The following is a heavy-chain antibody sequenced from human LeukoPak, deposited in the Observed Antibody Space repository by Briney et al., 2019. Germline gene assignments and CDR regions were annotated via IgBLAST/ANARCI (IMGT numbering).Heavy chain of an antibody. D-gene: IGHD3-22*01. CDR2: ISSSGSTI. V-gene: IGHV3-11*01. J-gene: IGHJ4*01. CDR3: ARGGGVTYYYDSSGYPRRGKPDY. Sequence: PGGSLRLSCAASGFTFSDYYMSWIRQAPGKGLEWVSYISSSGSTIYYADSVKGRFTISRDNAKNSLYLQMNSLRAEDTAVYYCARGGGVTYYYDSSGYPRRGKPDYWGQEPWSPSPQ. CDR1: GFTFSDYY.